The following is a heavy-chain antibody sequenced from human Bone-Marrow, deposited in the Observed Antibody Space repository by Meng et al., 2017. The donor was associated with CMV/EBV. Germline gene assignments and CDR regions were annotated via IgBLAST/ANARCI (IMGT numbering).Heavy chain of an antibody. Sequence: ASVKVSCKASGYTFTSYGISWVRQAPGQGLEWMGWISAYNGNTNYAQKLQGRVTMTTDTSTSTAYMELRSLRSDDTAVYYCARDCDTAMVYVWFYYYSGMDVWGQGTTVTVSS. V-gene: IGHV1-18*01. J-gene: IGHJ6*02. D-gene: IGHD5-18*01. CDR2: ISAYNGNT. CDR3: ARDCDTAMVYVWFYYYSGMDV. CDR1: GYTFTSYG.